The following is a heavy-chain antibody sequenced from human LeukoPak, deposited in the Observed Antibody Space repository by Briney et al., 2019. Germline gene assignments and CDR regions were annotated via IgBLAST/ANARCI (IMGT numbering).Heavy chain of an antibody. D-gene: IGHD5-18*01. CDR1: GGTFSSYT. J-gene: IGHJ4*02. CDR3: ARDGDTAMYYFDY. CDR2: IIPILGIA. V-gene: IGHV1-69*04. Sequence: ASVKVSCKASGGTFSSYTISWVRQAPGQGLEWMGRIIPILGIANYAQKFQGRVTITGDKSKSTAYMELSSLRSEDTAVYYCARDGDTAMYYFDYWGQGTLVTVSS.